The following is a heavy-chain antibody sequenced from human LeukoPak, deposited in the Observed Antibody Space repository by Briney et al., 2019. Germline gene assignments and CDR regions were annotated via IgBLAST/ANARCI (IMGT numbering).Heavy chain of an antibody. D-gene: IGHD6-25*01. V-gene: IGHV3-9*01. CDR3: AKSRLATLSYWYSDL. CDR1: GFTFDDYA. CDR2: VRWNSGTK. Sequence: GGSLRLSCAASGFTFDDYAMHWVRQAPGKGLEWVSGVRWNSGTKAYADSVKGRFTISRDNAKNSLYLQMDSLRPEDTALYFCAKSRLATLSYWYSDLWGRGALVTVSS. J-gene: IGHJ2*01.